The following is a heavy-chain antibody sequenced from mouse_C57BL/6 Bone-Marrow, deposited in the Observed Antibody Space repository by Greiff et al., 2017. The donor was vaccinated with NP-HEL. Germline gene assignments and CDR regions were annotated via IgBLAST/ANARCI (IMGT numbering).Heavy chain of an antibody. CDR1: GFNIKDDY. Sequence: VQLQQCGAELVRPGASVKLSCTASGFNIKDDYMHWVKQRPEQGLEWIGWIDPENGDTEYASKFQGKATITADTASNTAYLQLSSLTSEDTAVYYCTTRDYYAMDYWGQGTSVTVSS. CDR2: IDPENGDT. J-gene: IGHJ4*01. CDR3: TTRDYYAMDY. V-gene: IGHV14-4*01.